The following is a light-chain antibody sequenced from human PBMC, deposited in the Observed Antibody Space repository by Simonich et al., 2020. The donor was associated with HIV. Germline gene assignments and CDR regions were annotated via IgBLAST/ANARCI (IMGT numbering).Light chain of an antibody. CDR3: QQYNSYPYT. CDR2: KAS. Sequence: DIQMTQSPSTLSASVGDRVTITCRASPSISSWLAWYQRKPGKAPKLLIYKASSLERGVPSRFSGSGSGTEFTLTISSLQPDDFATYYCQQYNSYPYTFGQGTKLEIK. CDR1: PSISSW. V-gene: IGKV1-5*03. J-gene: IGKJ2*01.